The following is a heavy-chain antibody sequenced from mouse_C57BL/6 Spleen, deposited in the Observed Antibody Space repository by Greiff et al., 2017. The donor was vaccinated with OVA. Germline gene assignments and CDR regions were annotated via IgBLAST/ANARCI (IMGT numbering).Heavy chain of an antibody. J-gene: IGHJ3*01. CDR2: IYPRDGST. CDR3: ARSALGYSPWFAY. V-gene: IGHV1-78*01. D-gene: IGHD2-12*01. CDR1: GYTFTDHT. Sequence: VQLQQSDAELVKPGASVKISCKVSGYTFTDHTIHWMKQRPEQGLAWIGYIYPRDGSTKYNEKFKGKATLTADNSSSTAYMQLNSLTSEDSAVYFGARSALGYSPWFAYWGQGTLVTVSA.